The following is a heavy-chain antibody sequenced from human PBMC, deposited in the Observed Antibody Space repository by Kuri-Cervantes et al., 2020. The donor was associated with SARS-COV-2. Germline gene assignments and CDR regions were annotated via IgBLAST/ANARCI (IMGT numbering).Heavy chain of an antibody. CDR1: GFTFSSYA. CDR2: ISGSGGST. CDR3: AKELNEGYSSSWYFDY. J-gene: IGHJ4*02. D-gene: IGHD6-13*01. V-gene: IGHV3-23*01. Sequence: GGSLRLSCAASGFTFSSYAMSWVRQAPGKGLEWVSAISGSGGSTHYADSVKGRFTISRDNSKNTLYLQMNSLRAEDTAVYYCAKELNEGYSSSWYFDYWGQGTLVTVSS.